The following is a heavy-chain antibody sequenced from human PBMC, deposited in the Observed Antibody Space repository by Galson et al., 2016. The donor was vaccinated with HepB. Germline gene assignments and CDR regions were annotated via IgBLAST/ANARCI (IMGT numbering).Heavy chain of an antibody. Sequence: SETLSLTCTVSGGSISSSDWWSWVRQAPGKGLEWIGDIYYTGTTYYKASLKSRVTMSVDKSKNQFSLKLTSVTAADTGVYFCARVHSDESWSGFYPGWFDPWGQGILVSVSS. D-gene: IGHD3-3*01. CDR2: IYYTGTT. J-gene: IGHJ5*02. V-gene: IGHV4-4*02. CDR3: ARVHSDESWSGFYPGWFDP. CDR1: GGSISSSDW.